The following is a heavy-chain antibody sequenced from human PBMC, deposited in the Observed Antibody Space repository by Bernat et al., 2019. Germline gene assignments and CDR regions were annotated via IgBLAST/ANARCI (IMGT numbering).Heavy chain of an antibody. J-gene: IGHJ6*03. CDR2: IYHSGST. CDR1: GYSISSGYY. CDR3: ARVRIPAAIDPGSYYYMDV. V-gene: IGHV4-38-2*01. D-gene: IGHD2-2*01. Sequence: QVQLQESGPGLVKPSETLSLTCAVSGYSISSGYYWGWIRQPPGKGLEWIGSIYHSGSTYYNPSLKSRVTISVDTSKNQFSLKLSSVTAADTAVYYCARVRIPAAIDPGSYYYMDVWGKGTTVTVSS.